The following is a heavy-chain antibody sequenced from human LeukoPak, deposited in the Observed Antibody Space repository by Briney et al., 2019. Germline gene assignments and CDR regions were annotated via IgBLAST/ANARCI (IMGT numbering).Heavy chain of an antibody. CDR3: ARQRYSGYDY. CDR1: GFTFSSYA. D-gene: IGHD5-12*01. V-gene: IGHV3-66*04. CDR2: IYSGGST. Sequence: PGGSLRLSCAASGFTFSSYAMSWVRQAPGKGLEWVSVIYSGGSTYYADSVKGRFTISRDNSKNTLYLQMNSLRAEDTAVYYCARQRYSGYDYWGQGTLVTVSS. J-gene: IGHJ4*02.